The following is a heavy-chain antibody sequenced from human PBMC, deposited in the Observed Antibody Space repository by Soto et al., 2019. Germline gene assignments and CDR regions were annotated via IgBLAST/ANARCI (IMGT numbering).Heavy chain of an antibody. V-gene: IGHV3-74*01. Sequence: VGPLRLSCAASGFTFSSYWMHWVRQVPGKGLVWVSRINKDGSITNYADSVKGRFTISRDNAKNSLYLQMNSLRAEDTAVYYCAGGGIMYGDYRSMDVWGKRTTVTISS. CDR2: INKDGSIT. CDR1: GFTFSSYW. D-gene: IGHD4-17*01. J-gene: IGHJ6*03. CDR3: AGGGIMYGDYRSMDV.